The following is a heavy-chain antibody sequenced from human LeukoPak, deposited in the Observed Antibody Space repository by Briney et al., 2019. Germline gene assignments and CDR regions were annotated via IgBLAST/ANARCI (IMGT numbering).Heavy chain of an antibody. V-gene: IGHV3-23*01. CDR1: GFTFGGCA. Sequence: GGSQRLSCVASGFTFGGCAMSWVRQAPGKGLEWVSSISAGSEDSYYADSVKGRFTISRDNSKSTLYLQVNSLRADDTAVYYCARTIAQYSNTWLYYYYGLDVWGQGATVTVSS. CDR3: ARTIAQYSNTWLYYYYGLDV. J-gene: IGHJ6*02. CDR2: ISAGSEDS. D-gene: IGHD1-7*01.